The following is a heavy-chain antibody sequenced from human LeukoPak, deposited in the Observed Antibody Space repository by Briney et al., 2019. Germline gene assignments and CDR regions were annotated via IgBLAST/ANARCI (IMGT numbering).Heavy chain of an antibody. Sequence: ASVKVSCKASGYTFTSYGISWVRQAPGQGLEWMGWISAYNGNTNYAQKLQGRVTMTTDTPTSTAYMELRSLRSDDTAVYYCARALGSSPLNKDDYWGQGTLVTVSS. CDR2: ISAYNGNT. D-gene: IGHD7-27*01. CDR3: ARALGSSPLNKDDY. V-gene: IGHV1-18*01. J-gene: IGHJ4*02. CDR1: GYTFTSYG.